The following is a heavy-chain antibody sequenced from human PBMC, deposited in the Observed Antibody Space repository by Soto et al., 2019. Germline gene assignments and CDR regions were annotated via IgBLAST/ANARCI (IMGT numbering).Heavy chain of an antibody. CDR3: AGGSARGGGYFDY. CDR2: ISYDGSNK. Sequence: QVQLVESGGGVVQPGRSLRLSCAASGFTFSSYAMHWVRQAPGKGLEWVAVISYDGSNKYYADSVKGRFTISRDNSKNTLYLQMNSLRAEDTAVYYCAGGSARGGGYFDYWGQGTLVTVSS. J-gene: IGHJ4*02. CDR1: GFTFSSYA. V-gene: IGHV3-30-3*01. D-gene: IGHD3-10*01.